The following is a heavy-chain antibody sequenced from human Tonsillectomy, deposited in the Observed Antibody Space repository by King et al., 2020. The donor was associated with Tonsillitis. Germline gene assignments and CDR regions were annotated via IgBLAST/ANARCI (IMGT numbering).Heavy chain of an antibody. CDR1: GYTLTELS. CDR3: ATANRYNWNYRFDY. J-gene: IGHJ4*02. V-gene: IGHV1-24*01. Sequence: QLVQSGAEVKKPGASVKVSCKVSGYTLTELSMHWVRQAPGKGLEWMGGFAPEDGETIYAQKFQGRVTMTEDISTDTAYMELSSLRSEDTAVYYCATANRYNWNYRFDYWGQGTLVTVSS. D-gene: IGHD1-7*01. CDR2: FAPEDGET.